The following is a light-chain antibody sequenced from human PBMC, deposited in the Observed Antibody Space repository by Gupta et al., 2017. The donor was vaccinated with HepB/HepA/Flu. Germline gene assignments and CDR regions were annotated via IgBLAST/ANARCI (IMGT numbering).Light chain of an antibody. CDR1: SSDVGGYNY. Sequence: QSALTQPRPVSGSPGQSVTISCTGTSSDVGGYNYVAWYQQDPGKVPKLMIYDVYKRPSGVHDRFSGSTSGNTASLTISGLQAEDDGDYYCCSYAGTYIYVFGTGTKVTVL. V-gene: IGLV2-11*01. CDR3: CSYAGTYIYV. CDR2: DVY. J-gene: IGLJ1*01.